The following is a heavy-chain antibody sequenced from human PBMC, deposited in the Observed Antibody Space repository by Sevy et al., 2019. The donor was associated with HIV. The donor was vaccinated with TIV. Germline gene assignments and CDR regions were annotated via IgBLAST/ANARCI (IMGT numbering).Heavy chain of an antibody. V-gene: IGHV4-34*01. D-gene: IGHD6-13*01. CDR3: ARSIASVLPGPLGLFFRVYSNWFDP. Sequence: KQSQTLSLTCAVYGGSFSDYYWSWIRQPPGGGLEWIGEISHIGSTNYNPSLKSRVTMSLDTSTNQFSLKLKSMTAADTAVYYCARSIASVLPGPLGLFFRVYSNWFDPWGQGTLVTVSS. J-gene: IGHJ5*02. CDR2: ISHIGST. CDR1: GGSFSDYY.